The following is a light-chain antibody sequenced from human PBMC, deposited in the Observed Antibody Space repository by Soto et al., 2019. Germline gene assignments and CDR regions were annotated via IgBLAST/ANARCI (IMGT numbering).Light chain of an antibody. CDR2: EVY. CDR3: CSYAGSSTYV. Sequence: QAVVTQPASVSGSPGQSITISCTGTSSDVGSYNFVSWYQEHPGKAPKVMIYEVYQRPSGVSDRFSGSKSGSTASLTISGLQVEDEADYYCCSYAGSSTYVFGTGTKLTVL. CDR1: SSDVGSYNF. J-gene: IGLJ1*01. V-gene: IGLV2-23*02.